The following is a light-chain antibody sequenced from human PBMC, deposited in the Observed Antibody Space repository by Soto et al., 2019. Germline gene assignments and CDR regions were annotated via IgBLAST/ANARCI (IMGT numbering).Light chain of an antibody. CDR1: SSDVGGYNY. Sequence: QSALTQPRSVSGSPGQSVTISCTGTSSDVGGYNYVSWYQQHPGKAPKLMIYDVSKRPSGVPDRFSGSKSGNTASLTISGXQAEDEADYYCCSXAGSYTFGXVVFGGGTKVTVL. CDR3: CSXAGSYTFGXVV. V-gene: IGLV2-11*01. CDR2: DVS. J-gene: IGLJ2*01.